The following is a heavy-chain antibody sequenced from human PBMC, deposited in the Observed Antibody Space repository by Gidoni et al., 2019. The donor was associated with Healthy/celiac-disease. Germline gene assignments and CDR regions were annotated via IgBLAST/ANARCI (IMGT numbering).Heavy chain of an antibody. J-gene: IGHJ4*02. V-gene: IGHV3-73*01. CDR1: GFTFSGSA. CDR3: TRPADYGGWN. D-gene: IGHD3-10*01. Sequence: EVQLVESGGGLVQPGGSLKLSCAASGFTFSGSAMHWVRQASGKGLEWVGRIRSKANSYATAYAASVKGRFTISRDDSKNTAYLQMNSLKTEDTAVYYCTRPADYGGWNWGQGTLVTVSS. CDR2: IRSKANSYAT.